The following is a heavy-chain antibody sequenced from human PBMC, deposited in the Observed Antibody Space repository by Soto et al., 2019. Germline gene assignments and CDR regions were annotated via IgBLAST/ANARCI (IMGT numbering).Heavy chain of an antibody. V-gene: IGHV3-9*01. CDR1: GFTFDDYA. CDR3: AKAQWPQENAFDI. CDR2: ISWNSGSI. D-gene: IGHD6-19*01. Sequence: EVQLVESGGGLVQPGRSLRLSCAASGFTFDDYAMHWVRQAPGKGLEWVSGISWNSGSIGYADSVKGRFTISRDNAKNSLYLQTNSLRAEDTALYYCAKAQWPQENAFDIWGQGTMVTVSS. J-gene: IGHJ3*02.